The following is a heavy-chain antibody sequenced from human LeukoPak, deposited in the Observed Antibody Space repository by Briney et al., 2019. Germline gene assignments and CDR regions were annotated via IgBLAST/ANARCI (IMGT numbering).Heavy chain of an antibody. J-gene: IGHJ4*02. CDR3: ATYYYDSGGYYYGNY. V-gene: IGHV3-74*01. Sequence: PGGSLRLSCAASGITFSSYWMQWVRQAQGKGLMWVSRINIDGSTTNYADSVKGRFTISRDNAKNTLYLQMNSLKAEDTAVYYCATYYYDSGGYYYGNYWGQGTLVTVSS. D-gene: IGHD3-22*01. CDR2: INIDGSTT. CDR1: GITFSSYW.